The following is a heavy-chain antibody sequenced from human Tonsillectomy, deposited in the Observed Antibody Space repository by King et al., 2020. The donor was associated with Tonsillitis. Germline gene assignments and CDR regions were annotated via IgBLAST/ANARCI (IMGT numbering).Heavy chain of an antibody. Sequence: VQLVESGGGLVQPGGSLRLSCAASGFTFSHYWLSWVRQAPGKGLEWVANIKQDGSEKYYVDSMKGRFTISRDNAKSSVYLQMNSLRAEDTAMYYCARVGGCTNGVCYHGAFDMWGQGTMVTVSS. J-gene: IGHJ3*02. CDR1: GFTFSHYW. CDR3: ARVGGCTNGVCYHGAFDM. V-gene: IGHV3-7*03. CDR2: IKQDGSEK. D-gene: IGHD2-8*01.